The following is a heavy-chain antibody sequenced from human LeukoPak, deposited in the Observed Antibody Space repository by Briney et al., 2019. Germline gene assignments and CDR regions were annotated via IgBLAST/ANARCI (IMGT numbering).Heavy chain of an antibody. CDR2: IYYSGST. CDR3: ARSNFDYYGSGSLYFDY. Sequence: SETLSLTCTVSGGSISSSSYYWGWIRQPPGKGLEWIGSIYYSGSTYYNPSLKSRVTISVDRSKNQFSLKLSSVTAADTAVYYCARSNFDYYGSGSLYFDYWGQGTLVTVSS. CDR1: GGSISSSSYY. D-gene: IGHD3-10*01. J-gene: IGHJ4*02. V-gene: IGHV4-39*07.